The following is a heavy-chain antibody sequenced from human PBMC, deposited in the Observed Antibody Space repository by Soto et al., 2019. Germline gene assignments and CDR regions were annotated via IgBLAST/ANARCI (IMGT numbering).Heavy chain of an antibody. D-gene: IGHD3-9*01. J-gene: IGHJ3*02. V-gene: IGHV3-48*01. CDR1: GFTFSNYS. CDR3: ARDSYYYYDILTGYSPDAFDI. CDR2: ISSSSSTI. Sequence: GGSLRLSCAASGFTFSNYSMNWVRQAPGKGLEWVSYISSSSSTIYYADSVKGRFTISRDNAKNSLYLQMNSLRAEDTAVYYCARDSYYYYDILTGYSPDAFDIWGQGTMVTVSS.